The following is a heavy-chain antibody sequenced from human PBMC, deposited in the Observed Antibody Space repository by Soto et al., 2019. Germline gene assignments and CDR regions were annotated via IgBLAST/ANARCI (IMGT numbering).Heavy chain of an antibody. Sequence: EVQLLESGGGLVQPGGSLRLSCAASGFTFSSYAVTWVRQAPGKGLEWVSAISRSGGSTYADSVKGRFTISRDNSKNTLYLQMNSLRAEDTAVYYCAKVVDTSGWATLGYFDYWGQGTLVTVSS. V-gene: IGHV3-23*01. CDR1: GFTFSSYA. D-gene: IGHD6-19*01. J-gene: IGHJ4*02. CDR2: ISRSGGST. CDR3: AKVVDTSGWATLGYFDY.